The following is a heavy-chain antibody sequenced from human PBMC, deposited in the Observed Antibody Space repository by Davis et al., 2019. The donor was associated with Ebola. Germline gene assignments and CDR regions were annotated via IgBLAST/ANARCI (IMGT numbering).Heavy chain of an antibody. J-gene: IGHJ6*04. CDR1: GFTFSSYG. CDR2: ISYDGSNK. V-gene: IGHV3-30*18. CDR3: AKVFYGSGSYYGDYYYYYGMDV. D-gene: IGHD3-10*01. Sequence: PGGSLRLSCTASGFTFSSYGMHWVRQAPGKGLEWVAVISYDGSNKYYADSVKGRFTISRDNSKNTLYLQMNSLRAEDTAVYYCAKVFYGSGSYYGDYYYYYGMDVWGKGTTVTVSS.